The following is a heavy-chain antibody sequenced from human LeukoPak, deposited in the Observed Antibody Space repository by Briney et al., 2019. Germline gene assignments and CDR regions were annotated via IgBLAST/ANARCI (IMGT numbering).Heavy chain of an antibody. D-gene: IGHD3-22*01. V-gene: IGHV3-33*06. J-gene: IGHJ4*02. CDR1: GFTFSSYG. CDR2: IWYDGSNK. CDR3: AKGQYYYDSSGYLDY. Sequence: GGSLRLSCAASGFTFSSYGMHWVRQAPGKGLEWVADIWYDGSNKYYADSVKGRFTISRDNSKNTLYLQMNSLRAEDTAVYYCAKGQYYYDSSGYLDYWGQGTLVTVSS.